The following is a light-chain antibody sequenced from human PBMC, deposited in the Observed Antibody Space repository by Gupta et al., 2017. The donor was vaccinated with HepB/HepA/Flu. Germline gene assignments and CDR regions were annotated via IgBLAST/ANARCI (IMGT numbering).Light chain of an antibody. CDR3: QQSYSTPRT. CDR2: AAS. V-gene: IGKV1-39*01. CDR1: QGISSY. Sequence: DIQMTQSPSSLSASVGDRVNITCRASQGISSYLSWYQQKPGKAPKLLIYAASTLQSGVPSRFSGSGSGTDFTLTISSLQPEDFATYYCQQSYSTPRTFGQGTKVEIK. J-gene: IGKJ1*01.